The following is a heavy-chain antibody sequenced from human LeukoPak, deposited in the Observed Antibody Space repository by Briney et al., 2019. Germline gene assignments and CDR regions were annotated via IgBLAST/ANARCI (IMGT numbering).Heavy chain of an antibody. V-gene: IGHV3-48*01. CDR1: GFTFSSYS. D-gene: IGHD1-26*01. CDR2: ITSSSKTI. Sequence: PGGSLRLSCAASGFTFSSYSMNWIRQAPGKGLEWVSYITSSSKTIYYADSVKGRFTISRDNAKNSLYLQMNSLRVEDTAVYYCARGGPYYYYYMDVWGKGTTVTVSS. J-gene: IGHJ6*03. CDR3: ARGGPYYYYYMDV.